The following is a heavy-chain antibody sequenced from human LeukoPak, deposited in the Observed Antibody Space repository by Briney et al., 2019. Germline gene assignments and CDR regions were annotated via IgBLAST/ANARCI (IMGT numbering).Heavy chain of an antibody. V-gene: IGHV1-46*01. J-gene: IGHJ4*02. CDR3: ARAGLRGGSGYFDY. CDR2: INPSGGST. CDR1: GYTFTSYD. Sequence: ASVKVSCKASGYTFTSYDINWVRQAPGQGLEWMGIINPSGGSTSYAQKFQGRVTMTRDMSTSTVYMELSSLRSEDTAVYYCARAGLRGGSGYFDYWGQGTLVTVSS. D-gene: IGHD3-10*01.